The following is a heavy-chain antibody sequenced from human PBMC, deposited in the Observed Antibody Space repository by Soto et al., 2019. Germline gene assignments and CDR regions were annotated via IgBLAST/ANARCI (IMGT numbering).Heavy chain of an antibody. Sequence: QVQLVESGGGVVQPGRSLRLSCAASGFTFSTYGMHWVRQAPGKGLEWVAVISYDGNEKHYVDSVEGRFTISRDNSKETLTLQMKSLRAEESDVYYCAKEGALSGWTYGEYCCHGTLVTVSS. D-gene: IGHD6-19*01. V-gene: IGHV3-30*18. CDR3: AKEGALSGWTYGEY. J-gene: IGHJ4*01. CDR1: GFTFSTYG. CDR2: ISYDGNEK.